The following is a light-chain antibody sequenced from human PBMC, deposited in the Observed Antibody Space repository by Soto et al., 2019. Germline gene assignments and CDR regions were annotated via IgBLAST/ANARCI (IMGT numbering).Light chain of an antibody. CDR3: QQYGSSPRT. V-gene: IGKV3-20*01. CDR2: GAS. J-gene: IGKJ4*01. Sequence: EIVLTQSPVTLSVSPGERATLSCRASQSVSTYLAWYQQKPGQAPRLFIYGASSRATGIPDRFSGSGSGTDFTLTISRLEPEDFAVYFCQQYGSSPRTFGGGTKVDIK. CDR1: QSVSTY.